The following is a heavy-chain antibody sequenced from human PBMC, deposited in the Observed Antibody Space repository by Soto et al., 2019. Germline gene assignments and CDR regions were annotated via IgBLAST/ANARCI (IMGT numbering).Heavy chain of an antibody. V-gene: IGHV1-18*01. D-gene: IGHD3-10*01. CDR3: ARDSATRVRGVSPFYGMDV. CDR2: ISAYNGNT. J-gene: IGHJ6*02. Sequence: GASVKVSCKASGYTFTSYGISWVRQAPGQGLEWMGWISAYNGNTNYAQKLQGRVTMTTDTSTSTAYMELRSLRSDDTAVYYCARDSATRVRGVSPFYGMDVWGQGTTVTVSS. CDR1: GYTFTSYG.